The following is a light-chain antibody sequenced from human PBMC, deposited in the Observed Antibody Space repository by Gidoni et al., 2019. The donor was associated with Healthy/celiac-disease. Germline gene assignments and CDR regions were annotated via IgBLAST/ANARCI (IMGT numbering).Light chain of an antibody. CDR2: GAS. V-gene: IGKV3-15*01. J-gene: IGKJ1*01. Sequence: EIAMTQSPATLSVSPGERATLACRASQSVSSNLAWYQQKPGQAPRLLIYGASSRATCIPARFSGSGSGTEFTLTISSLQSEDFAVYYCQQYNNWPPWTFGQXTKVEIK. CDR3: QQYNNWPPWT. CDR1: QSVSSN.